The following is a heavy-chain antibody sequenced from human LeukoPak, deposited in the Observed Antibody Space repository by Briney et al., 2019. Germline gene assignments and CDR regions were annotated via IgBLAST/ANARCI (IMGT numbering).Heavy chain of an antibody. CDR1: GGSLSSSTYY. Sequence: PSETLSLTCTVSGGSLSSSTYYWGWIRQPPGKGLEWIGSIYYSGSTYYNPPLKSRVTISVDTSKNQFSLKLSSVTAADTAVYYCARDVDDGSGREIVTDYWGQGTLVIVSS. V-gene: IGHV4-39*07. D-gene: IGHD3-10*01. CDR3: ARDVDDGSGREIVTDY. CDR2: IYYSGST. J-gene: IGHJ4*02.